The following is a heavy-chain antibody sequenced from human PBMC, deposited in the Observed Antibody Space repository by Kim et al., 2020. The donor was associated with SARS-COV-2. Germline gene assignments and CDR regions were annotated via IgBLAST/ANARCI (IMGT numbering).Heavy chain of an antibody. D-gene: IGHD1-26*01. Sequence: GGSLRLSCAASGFTFSSHWMHWVRQAPGKGPVWVSRINADRSVIDYAASVKGRFTISRDNAKSTLDLQMDSLRPEDTAVYYCARGRGSYGFDSCCRG. CDR3: ARGRGSYGFDS. CDR2: INADRSVI. V-gene: IGHV3-74*01. J-gene: IGHJ4*02. CDR1: GFTFSSHW.